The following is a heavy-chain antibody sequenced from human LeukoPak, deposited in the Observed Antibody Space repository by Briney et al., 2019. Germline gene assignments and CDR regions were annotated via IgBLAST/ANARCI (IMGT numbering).Heavy chain of an antibody. CDR1: GFTVSSNY. CDR2: IYSGGST. Sequence: GGSLRLSCAASGFTVSSNYMSWVRQAPGKGLEWVSVIYSGGSTYYADSVKGRFTISRDNSKNTLYLQMNNLRAEDTAVYYCARDLGVFYCGGDCLGFDYWGQGTLVTVSS. V-gene: IGHV3-53*01. J-gene: IGHJ4*02. D-gene: IGHD2-21*02. CDR3: ARDLGVFYCGGDCLGFDY.